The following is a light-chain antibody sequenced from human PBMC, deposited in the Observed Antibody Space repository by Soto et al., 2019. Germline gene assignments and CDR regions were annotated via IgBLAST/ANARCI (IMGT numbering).Light chain of an antibody. V-gene: IGLV2-14*01. CDR1: SSDVGGYNY. Sequence: HSALTQPASVSGSPGQSITISCTGTSSDVGGYNYVSWYQQHPGKAPKLMIYEVSNRPSGVSNRFSGSKSGNTASLTISGLQAEDEADYYCSSYTSSSIVVFGGGTKVIVL. CDR3: SSYTSSSIVV. J-gene: IGLJ2*01. CDR2: EVS.